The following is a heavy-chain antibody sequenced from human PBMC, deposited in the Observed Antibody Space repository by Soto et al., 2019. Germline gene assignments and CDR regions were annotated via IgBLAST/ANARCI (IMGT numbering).Heavy chain of an antibody. V-gene: IGHV4-4*02. Sequence: SETLSLTCTVSGDSISSDYWWWWRPQSPGEGLEWVGEIYHTGTTNYHPSLKSRLNLSVHQSKNHVVLNLTAVSAADTGVYSCAPLKGYFTISPFDPWGQGILVTVSS. CDR3: APLKGYFTISPFDP. CDR2: IYHTGTT. CDR1: GDSISSDYW. D-gene: IGHD2-8*01. J-gene: IGHJ5*02.